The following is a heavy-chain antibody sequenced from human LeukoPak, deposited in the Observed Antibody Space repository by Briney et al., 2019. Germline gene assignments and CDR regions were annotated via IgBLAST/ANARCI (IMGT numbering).Heavy chain of an antibody. J-gene: IGHJ4*02. CDR2: MNPTSGNT. CDR1: GYTFTNYD. V-gene: IGHV1-8*03. D-gene: IGHD3-16*01. CDR3: ARGVVITFGGAADY. Sequence: GASVKVSCKASGYTFTNYDINWVRQAAGQGLEWMGWMNPTSGNTGYAQKFQGRFTITRNTSISTAYMELSSLRSEDTAVYYCARGVVITFGGAADYWGQGTLVTVSS.